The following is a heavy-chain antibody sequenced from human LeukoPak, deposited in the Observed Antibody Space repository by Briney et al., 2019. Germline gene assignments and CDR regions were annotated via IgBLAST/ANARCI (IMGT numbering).Heavy chain of an antibody. D-gene: IGHD2-15*01. CDR2: IYYSGST. CDR3: GGHAGCIGESSYSEFPDS. Sequence: KASETLSLTCTVSGGSISSFYWSWIRQPPGKGLEWIGYIYYSGSTKYNPSLKSRVTISVDTSKNQFSLKLSSVTAADTAVYYCGGHAGCIGESSYSEFPDSWGQGTQVTVSS. J-gene: IGHJ4*02. CDR1: GGSISSFY. V-gene: IGHV4-59*12.